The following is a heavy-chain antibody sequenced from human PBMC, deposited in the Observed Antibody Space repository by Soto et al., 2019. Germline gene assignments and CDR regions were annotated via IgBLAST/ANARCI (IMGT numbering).Heavy chain of an antibody. D-gene: IGHD2-2*01. CDR1: GYTFTSYA. CDR2: INAGNGNT. V-gene: IGHV1-3*01. CDR3: ARDLGYCSSTSCYVLNWFDP. J-gene: IGHJ5*02. Sequence: GASVKVSCKASGYTFTSYAMHWVRQAPGQRLEWMGWINAGNGNTKYSQKFQGRVTITRDTSASTAYMELSSLRSEDTAVYYCARDLGYCSSTSCYVLNWFDPWGQGTLVTVSS.